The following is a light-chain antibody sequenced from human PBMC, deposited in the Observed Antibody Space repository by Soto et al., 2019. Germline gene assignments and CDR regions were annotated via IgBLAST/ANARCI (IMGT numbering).Light chain of an antibody. CDR1: SSNIGATYD. J-gene: IGLJ1*01. V-gene: IGLV1-40*01. CDR3: QSYDSSLSGYV. CDR2: GIN. Sequence: QSVLTQPPSVSGAPGQRVTISCTGSSSNIGATYDVHRYQQLPGTAPELLIYGINNRPSGVPDRFSGSKSGTSASLAITGLQAEDEADYYCQSYDSSLSGYVFGTGTKLTVL.